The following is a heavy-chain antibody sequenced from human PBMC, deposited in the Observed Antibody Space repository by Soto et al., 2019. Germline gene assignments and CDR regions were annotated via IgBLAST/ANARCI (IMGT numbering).Heavy chain of an antibody. CDR3: ARDCGYTYYYFDY. CDR2: IWYDGSNK. D-gene: IGHD5-12*01. V-gene: IGHV3-33*01. CDR1: GFTFSSYV. Sequence: GGSLRLSCVASGFTFSSYVMHWVRQAPGKGLEWVAVIWYDGSNKYYADSVKGRFTISRDNSKNTLYLQMNSLRAEDTAVYYCARDCGYTYYYFDYWGQGTLVTVSS. J-gene: IGHJ4*02.